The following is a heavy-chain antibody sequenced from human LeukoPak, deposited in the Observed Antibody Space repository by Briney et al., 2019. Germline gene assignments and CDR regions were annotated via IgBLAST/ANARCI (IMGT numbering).Heavy chain of an antibody. CDR1: GFTFSSYS. Sequence: PGGSLRLSCAASGFTFSSYSMNWVRQAPGKGLEWVSSISSSSSYIYYADSVKGRFTISRDNAKNSPYLQVNSLRAEDTAVYYCARDRLELRFLEWLQYYYYYGMDVWGQGTTVTVSS. CDR2: ISSSSSYI. D-gene: IGHD3-3*01. CDR3: ARDRLELRFLEWLQYYYYYGMDV. J-gene: IGHJ6*02. V-gene: IGHV3-21*01.